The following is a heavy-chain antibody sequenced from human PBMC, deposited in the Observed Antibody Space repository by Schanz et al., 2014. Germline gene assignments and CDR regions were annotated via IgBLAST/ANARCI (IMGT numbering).Heavy chain of an antibody. J-gene: IGHJ4*02. CDR3: ARGRAVAGTGYFDS. V-gene: IGHV3-64*01. Sequence: EVQLVESGGGLVQPGGSLRLSCAASGFTFSSYAMHWVRQAPGKGLEYVSTINSNGGSTYYANSVKGRFSISRDNSKTTLYLQMGSLRAEDMAVYYCARGRAVAGTGYFDSWGQGTLVTVSS. CDR2: INSNGGST. D-gene: IGHD6-19*01. CDR1: GFTFSSYA.